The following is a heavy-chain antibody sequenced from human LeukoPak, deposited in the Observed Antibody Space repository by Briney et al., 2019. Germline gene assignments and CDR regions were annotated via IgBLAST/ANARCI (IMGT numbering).Heavy chain of an antibody. D-gene: IGHD5-12*01. Sequence: GGSLRLSCAASGFTLRSYDMSWVRQAPGKGLEWVAATSGSGVNSHYADSVRGRFTISRDNSQNTPYLQMDSLRAEDTALYYCAKEYSGYDFDYWGQGTLVTVSS. V-gene: IGHV3-23*01. J-gene: IGHJ4*02. CDR3: AKEYSGYDFDY. CDR2: TSGSGVNS. CDR1: GFTLRSYD.